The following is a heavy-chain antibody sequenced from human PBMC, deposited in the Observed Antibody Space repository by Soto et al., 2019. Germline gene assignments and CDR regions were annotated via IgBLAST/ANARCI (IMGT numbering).Heavy chain of an antibody. CDR2: ISYDGNNK. CDR3: AKERPLYYYYGMDV. J-gene: IGHJ6*02. Sequence: QVQMVESGGGVVQPGRSLRLSCTASGLTFSSYGMHWVRQAPGKGLEWVAVISYDGNNKYYADSVKGRFTISRDISKNTLFLQMNSLRDEDSAVYYCAKERPLYYYYGMDVWGQGTTVTVSS. V-gene: IGHV3-30*18. CDR1: GLTFSSYG.